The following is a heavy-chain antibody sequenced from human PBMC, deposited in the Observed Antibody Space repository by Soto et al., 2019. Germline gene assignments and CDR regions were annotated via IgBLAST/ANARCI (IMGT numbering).Heavy chain of an antibody. J-gene: IGHJ4*02. D-gene: IGHD6-13*01. CDR2: IHFSGRT. V-gene: IGHV4-4*07. CDR1: GDSISTYY. Sequence: PSETLSLTCTVSGDSISTYYWSWIRQPAGQGLQWIGRIHFSGRTLYNPSLKSRVTMSVGTSKIHFSLNLRSVTAADTAVYYCAGGAAADYFDYWGQGTLVTVSS. CDR3: AGGAAADYFDY.